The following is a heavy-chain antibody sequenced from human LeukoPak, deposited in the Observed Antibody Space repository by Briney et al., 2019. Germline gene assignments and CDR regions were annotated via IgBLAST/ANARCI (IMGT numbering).Heavy chain of an antibody. Sequence: SQTLSLTCAISGDSVSSNSAAWNWIRQSPSRGLEWLGRTYYRPKWYNDYAVSVKSRITINPDTSKNQFSLQLNSVTPEDTAVYYCARASSGWSYYYYYYMDVWGKGTTVTVSS. CDR3: ARASSGWSYYYYYYMDV. V-gene: IGHV6-1*01. CDR2: TYYRPKWYN. CDR1: GDSVSSNSAA. D-gene: IGHD6-19*01. J-gene: IGHJ6*03.